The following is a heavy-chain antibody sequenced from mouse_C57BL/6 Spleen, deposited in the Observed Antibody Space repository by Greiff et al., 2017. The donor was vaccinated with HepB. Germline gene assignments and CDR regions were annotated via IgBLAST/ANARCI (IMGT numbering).Heavy chain of an antibody. D-gene: IGHD1-1*01. V-gene: IGHV1-82*01. CDR1: GYAFSSSW. Sequence: VQLQESGPELVKPGASVKISCKASGYAFSSSWMNWVKQRPGKGLEWIGRIYPGDGDTNYNGKFKGKATLTADKSSSTAYMQLSSLTSEDSAVYFCARGTTVVDYYAMDYWGQGTSVTVSS. CDR2: IYPGDGDT. J-gene: IGHJ4*01. CDR3: ARGTTVVDYYAMDY.